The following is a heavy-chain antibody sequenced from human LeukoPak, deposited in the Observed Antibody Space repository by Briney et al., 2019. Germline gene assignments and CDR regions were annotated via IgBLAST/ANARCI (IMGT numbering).Heavy chain of an antibody. CDR1: GFTFGDYA. J-gene: IGHJ4*02. V-gene: IGHV3-49*04. CDR2: IRSKAYGGTT. CDR3: TREDQHYFDY. Sequence: GGSLRLSCTASGFTFGDYAMSWVRQAPGKGLEWVGFIRSKAYGGTTEYAASVKGRFTISRDDSKSIAYLQMNSLKTEDTAVYYCTREDQHYFDYWGQGTLVTVSS. D-gene: IGHD2-2*01.